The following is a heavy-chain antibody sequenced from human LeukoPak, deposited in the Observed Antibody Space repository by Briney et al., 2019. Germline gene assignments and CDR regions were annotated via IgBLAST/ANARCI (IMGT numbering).Heavy chain of an antibody. CDR1: GFTFSYFW. V-gene: IGHV3-74*01. J-gene: IGHJ4*02. Sequence: PGESLRLSCAASGFTFSYFWMHWFRQTPGKGLVWVSCINTDGSYSTYADSVKGRFTVSRDNSKNTLFLQMNSLRAEDTAVYYCAKDGGLWVSAHWGDSWGRGTLVTVSS. CDR3: AKDGGLWVSAHWGDS. D-gene: IGHD7-27*01. CDR2: INTDGSYS.